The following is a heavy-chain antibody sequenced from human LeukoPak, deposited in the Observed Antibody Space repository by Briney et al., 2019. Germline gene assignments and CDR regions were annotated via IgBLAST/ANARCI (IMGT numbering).Heavy chain of an antibody. V-gene: IGHV3-30*02. Sequence: GGSLRLSCAASGFTFSSYGMHWVRQAPAKGLEWLAFIRYDETKTFYGDSVKGRFTISRDNSKNTLYLRMNSLRAEDTAVYYCAKSHLPNSYSGTYYCDYWGQGTHVTVSS. CDR1: GFTFSSYG. CDR2: IRYDETKT. CDR3: AKSHLPNSYSGTYYCDY. J-gene: IGHJ4*02. D-gene: IGHD1-26*01.